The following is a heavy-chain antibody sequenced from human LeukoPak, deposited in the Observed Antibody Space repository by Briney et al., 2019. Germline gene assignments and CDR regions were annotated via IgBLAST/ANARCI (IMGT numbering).Heavy chain of an antibody. CDR1: GGSITNYY. V-gene: IGHV4-59*01. D-gene: IGHD1-1*01. Sequence: SETLSLTCTVSGGSITNYYWNWLRQPPGKGLEWIGYIYYTGSTDHNPSLKSRLTISVDTSKNQFSLRLTPVIAADTAVYYCARGSLEHSSILENWGQGTLVTVSS. CDR2: IYYTGST. J-gene: IGHJ4*02. CDR3: ARGSLEHSSILEN.